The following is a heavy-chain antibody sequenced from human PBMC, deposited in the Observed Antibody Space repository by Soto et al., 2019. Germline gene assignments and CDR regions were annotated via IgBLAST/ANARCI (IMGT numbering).Heavy chain of an antibody. CDR3: VRYCSTTKCPFDY. CDR1: GGSISSGSSY. D-gene: IGHD2-2*01. J-gene: IGHJ4*01. Sequence: SETLSLTCTVSGGSISSGSSYWGWIRQPPGKGLEWIGYIYYSGNTYFNPSPKSRVTLSVDTSKNQFSLNLRSVTAADTAVYYCVRYCSTTKCPFDYWGQGTLVPSSS. V-gene: IGHV4-30-4*01. CDR2: IYYSGNT.